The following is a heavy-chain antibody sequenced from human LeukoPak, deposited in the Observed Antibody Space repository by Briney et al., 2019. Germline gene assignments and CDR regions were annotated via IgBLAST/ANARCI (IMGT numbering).Heavy chain of an antibody. J-gene: IGHJ3*01. CDR1: GGSISSYS. Sequence: PSETLSLTCTVSGGSISSYSWSWIRQPPGKGLERIGYMYSRGSTNDNPSLKSRVTISRDTSKNQLSLRVTSVTAADTAMYYCARHYLYGDPPAFDFWGQGTMVTVSS. D-gene: IGHD4-17*01. V-gene: IGHV4-59*08. CDR2: MYSRGST. CDR3: ARHYLYGDPPAFDF.